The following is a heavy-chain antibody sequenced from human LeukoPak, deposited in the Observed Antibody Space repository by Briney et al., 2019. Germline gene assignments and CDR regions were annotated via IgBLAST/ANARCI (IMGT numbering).Heavy chain of an antibody. J-gene: IGHJ4*02. CDR1: SGSISSYY. D-gene: IGHD1-26*01. CDR2: IYTSGST. CDR3: ARDYGWSYDYFDY. Sequence: SETLSLTCTVSSGSISSYYWSWIRQPAGKGLEWIGRIYTSGSTNYNPSLKSRVTISVDRSKNQFSLKLSSVTAADTAVYYCARDYGWSYDYFDYWGQGTLVTVSS. V-gene: IGHV4-4*07.